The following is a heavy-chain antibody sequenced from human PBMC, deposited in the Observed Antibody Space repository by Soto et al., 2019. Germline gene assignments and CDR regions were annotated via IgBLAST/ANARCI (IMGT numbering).Heavy chain of an antibody. D-gene: IGHD3-9*01. Sequence: DVQLLESGGGLVQPGGSLRLSCAVSGFPFSSYVMTWVRQAPGKGLEWVSVISGGGGSTNYAESVKGRFTISRDNSENTLYLHMNRLRADDTAVYYCAKAVTLVMGINPYSYGLDVWGQVTTVTVSS. CDR3: AKAVTLVMGINPYSYGLDV. CDR2: ISGGGGST. CDR1: GFPFSSYV. J-gene: IGHJ6*02. V-gene: IGHV3-23*01.